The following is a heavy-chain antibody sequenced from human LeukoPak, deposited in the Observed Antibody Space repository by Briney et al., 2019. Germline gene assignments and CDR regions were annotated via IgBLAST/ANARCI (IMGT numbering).Heavy chain of an antibody. Sequence: GGSLRLSCGASGFTFSSYSMNWVRQAPGKGLEWVSSISSSSSYIYYADSVKGRFTISRDNAKNSLYLQMNSLRAEDTAVYYCARQYYDILTGYYYYYYMDVWGKGTTVTVSS. CDR1: GFTFSSYS. CDR2: ISSSSSYI. V-gene: IGHV3-21*01. J-gene: IGHJ6*03. D-gene: IGHD3-9*01. CDR3: ARQYYDILTGYYYYYYMDV.